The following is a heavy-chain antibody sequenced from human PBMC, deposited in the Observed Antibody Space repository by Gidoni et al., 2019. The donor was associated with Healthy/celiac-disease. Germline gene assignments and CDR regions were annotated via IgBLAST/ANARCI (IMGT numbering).Heavy chain of an antibody. V-gene: IGHV5-51*01. D-gene: IGHD3-22*01. CDR2: IYPGDSDT. CDR1: GYRFTSYW. Sequence: EVQLVQSGAEVKKPGESLKISCKGSGYRFTSYWIGWVRQMPEKGLEWMGIIYPGDSDTRYSPSFQGQVTISADKSISTAYLQWSSLKASDTAMYYCARHLRSSGYYVSFNAFDIWGQGTMVTVSS. CDR3: ARHLRSSGYYVSFNAFDI. J-gene: IGHJ3*02.